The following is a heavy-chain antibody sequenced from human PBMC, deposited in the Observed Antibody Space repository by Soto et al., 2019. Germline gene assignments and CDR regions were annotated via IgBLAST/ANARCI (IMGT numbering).Heavy chain of an antibody. Sequence: ASVKVSCKASGCTFTSNWIHCARRAPGQVLEWMGVINPSGDITKYAPKFQGRVTMTTDTSTSTIYMDLSSLTSEDTAVYYCARDHSIASSGAWWLDPWGQGTLVTVSS. CDR2: INPSGDIT. D-gene: IGHD6-13*01. V-gene: IGHV1-46*01. CDR3: ARDHSIASSGAWWLDP. CDR1: GCTFTSNW. J-gene: IGHJ5*02.